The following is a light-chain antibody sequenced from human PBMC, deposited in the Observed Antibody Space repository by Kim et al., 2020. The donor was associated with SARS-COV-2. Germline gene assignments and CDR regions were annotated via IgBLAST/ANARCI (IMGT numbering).Light chain of an antibody. CDR1: SSDVGGYNY. CDR2: DVS. Sequence: QSALTQPASVSGSPGQSITISCTGTSSDVGGYNYVSWYQQHPGKAPKLMIYDVSKRPSGVSNRFSGSKSGNTASLTISGPQAEDEAAYYCSSYTSISTWVFGTGTKVTVL. J-gene: IGLJ1*01. CDR3: SSYTSISTWV. V-gene: IGLV2-14*01.